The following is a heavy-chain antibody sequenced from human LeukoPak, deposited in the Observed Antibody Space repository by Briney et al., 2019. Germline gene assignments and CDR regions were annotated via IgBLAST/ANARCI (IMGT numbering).Heavy chain of an antibody. Sequence: SGGSLRLSCAASGFTFNSYAMHWVRQAPGKGLEYVSAISSNGGSTYYANSVKGRFTISRDNSKNTLYLQMGSLRAEDMAVYYYARATELVRGASDYWGQGTLVTVSS. CDR3: ARATELVRGASDY. CDR1: GFTFNSYA. V-gene: IGHV3-64*01. D-gene: IGHD3-10*01. CDR2: ISSNGGST. J-gene: IGHJ4*02.